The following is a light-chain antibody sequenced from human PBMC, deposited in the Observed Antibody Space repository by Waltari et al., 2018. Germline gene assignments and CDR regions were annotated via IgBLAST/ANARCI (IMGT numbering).Light chain of an antibody. V-gene: IGLV2-23*02. CDR3: CSYAGSSTLV. Sequence: QSALTQPASVSGSPGQSITLSCTGTSSDVGGYNYVYWYQQHPGKAPNPMIYDVSKRPSGVSNRFSGSKSGNTASLTISGLQAEDEADYYCCSYAGSSTLVFGGGTKLTVL. CDR1: SSDVGGYNY. J-gene: IGLJ2*01. CDR2: DVS.